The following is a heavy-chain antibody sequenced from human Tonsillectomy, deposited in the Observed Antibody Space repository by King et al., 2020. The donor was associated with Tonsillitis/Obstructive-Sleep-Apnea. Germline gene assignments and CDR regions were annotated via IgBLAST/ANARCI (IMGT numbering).Heavy chain of an antibody. CDR1: GFTFSSYG. V-gene: IGHV3-33*01. D-gene: IGHD1-26*01. CDR3: AREWSGGSWYFDY. J-gene: IGHJ4*02. CDR2: IWYDGSNE. Sequence: QLVQSGGGVVQPGRSLRLSCAASGFTFSSYGMHWVRQAPGKGLEWVAVIWYDGSNEYYVESVKGRFTLSRDNSKNTLYLQMNSLRAEDTAVYYCAREWSGGSWYFDYWGQGILVTVSS.